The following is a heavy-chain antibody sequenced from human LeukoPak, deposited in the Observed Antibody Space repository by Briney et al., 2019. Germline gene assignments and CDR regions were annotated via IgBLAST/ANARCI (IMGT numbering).Heavy chain of an antibody. CDR2: ISSSSSTI. V-gene: IGHV3-48*02. CDR1: GFTLSSYS. D-gene: IGHD3-10*01. Sequence: PGGSLRLSCAASGFTLSSYSMNWVRQAPGKGLEWVSYISSSSSTIYYAGSVKGRFTISRDNAKNSLYLQMNSLRDEDTAVYYCARDRLDYGSGSYYTGWFDPWGQGTLVTVSS. J-gene: IGHJ5*02. CDR3: ARDRLDYGSGSYYTGWFDP.